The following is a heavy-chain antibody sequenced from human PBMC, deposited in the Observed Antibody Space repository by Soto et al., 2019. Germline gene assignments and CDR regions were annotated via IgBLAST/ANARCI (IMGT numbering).Heavy chain of an antibody. D-gene: IGHD3-10*01. CDR1: GFTFSSYG. CDR3: ARDATMVRGVITYYYYGMDV. CDR2: IWYDGSNK. Sequence: QVQLVESGGGVVQPGRSLRLSCAGSGFTFSSYGMHWVRQAPGKGLEWVAVIWYDGSNKYYADSVKGRFTISRDNSKNTLYLQMNSLRAEDTAVYYCARDATMVRGVITYYYYGMDVWGQGTTVTVSS. J-gene: IGHJ6*02. V-gene: IGHV3-33*01.